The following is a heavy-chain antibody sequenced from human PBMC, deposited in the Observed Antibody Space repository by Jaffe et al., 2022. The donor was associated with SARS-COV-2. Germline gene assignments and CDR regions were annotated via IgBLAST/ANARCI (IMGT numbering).Heavy chain of an antibody. CDR3: ARVGRGYSGYAPQRGPTNAFDI. Sequence: QVQLQQWGAGLLKPSETLSLTCAVYGGSFSGYYWSWIRQPPGKGLEWIGEINHSGSTNYNPSLKSRVTISVDTSKNQFSLKLSSVTAADTAVYYCARVGRGYSGYAPQRGPTNAFDIWGQGTMVTVSS. J-gene: IGHJ3*02. V-gene: IGHV4-34*01. CDR2: INHSGST. CDR1: GGSFSGYY. D-gene: IGHD5-12*01.